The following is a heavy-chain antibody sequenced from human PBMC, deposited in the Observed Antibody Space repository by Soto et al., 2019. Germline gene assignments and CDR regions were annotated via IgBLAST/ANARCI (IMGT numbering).Heavy chain of an antibody. J-gene: IGHJ6*02. V-gene: IGHV1-18*01. CDR3: AMVDVYVTPSPQDV. D-gene: IGHD3-16*01. Sequence: ASVKVSCKGSGYTFTSYGISWVRQAPGQGLEWMGWISTYNGKTNYAQNLQGRVTLTTDTSTSTAYMELRSLRSNDTAIYYCAMVDVYVTPSPQDVWGQGTTVTVSS. CDR2: ISTYNGKT. CDR1: GYTFTSYG.